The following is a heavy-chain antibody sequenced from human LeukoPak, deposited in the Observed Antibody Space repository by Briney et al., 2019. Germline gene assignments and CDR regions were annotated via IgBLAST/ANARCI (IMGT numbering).Heavy chain of an antibody. CDR2: ISESGGGT. Sequence: GGSLRLSCVVSGITVSNYGMSWVRQAPGKGLEWVSGISESGGGTNYADSVKGRFFISRDNAKNMVYLHMNSLRAEDTAVYYWERGGIQVSGIDEFDYWGQGPLVTVPS. CDR3: ERGGIQVSGIDEFDY. CDR1: GITVSNYG. V-gene: IGHV3-23*01. D-gene: IGHD6-19*01. J-gene: IGHJ4*02.